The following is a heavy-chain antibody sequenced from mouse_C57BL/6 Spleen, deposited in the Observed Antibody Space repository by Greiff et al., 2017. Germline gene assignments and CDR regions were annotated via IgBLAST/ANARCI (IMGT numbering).Heavy chain of an antibody. Sequence: EVKLQESGGGLVQPGGSLKLSCAASGFTFSDYYMYWVRQTPEKRLEWVAYISNGGGSTYYPDTVKGRFTISRDNAKNTLYLQMSRLKSEDTAMYYCARQATVVATDAMDYWGQGTSVTVSS. D-gene: IGHD1-1*01. CDR3: ARQATVVATDAMDY. CDR1: GFTFSDYY. J-gene: IGHJ4*01. CDR2: ISNGGGST. V-gene: IGHV5-12*01.